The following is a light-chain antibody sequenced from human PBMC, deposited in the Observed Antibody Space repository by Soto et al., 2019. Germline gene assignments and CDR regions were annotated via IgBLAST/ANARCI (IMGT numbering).Light chain of an antibody. V-gene: IGKV3-20*01. CDR3: QHYRT. CDR2: GTS. J-gene: IGKJ1*01. Sequence: EIVLTQSPGTLSLSPGERATLSCRASQSVSSSSLAWYQQKPGQAPRLLISGTSSRATGIPDRFSGSGSRTDFTLTISRLEPEDFAVYFCQHYRTVGQGTKVDSK. CDR1: QSVSSSS.